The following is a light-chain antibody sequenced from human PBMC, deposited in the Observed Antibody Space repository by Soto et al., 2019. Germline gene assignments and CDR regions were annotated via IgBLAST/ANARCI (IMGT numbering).Light chain of an antibody. CDR1: SSDVGGYQY. V-gene: IGLV2-11*01. CDR3: CSYAGSYTVV. J-gene: IGLJ2*01. Sequence: QSALTQPRSVSGSPGQSVTISCTGTSSDVGGYQYVSWYQQHPGKAPKLMIYDVSKRPSGVPDRFSGSKSGNTASLTISGLQAEDEADYYCCSYAGSYTVVFGGGTKLTVL. CDR2: DVS.